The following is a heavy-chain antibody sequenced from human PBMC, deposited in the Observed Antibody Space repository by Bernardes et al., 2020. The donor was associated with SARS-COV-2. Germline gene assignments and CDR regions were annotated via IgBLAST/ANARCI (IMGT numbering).Heavy chain of an antibody. CDR1: GYPFTGYY. Sequence: ASVKVSCKASGYPFTGYYIHWVRQAPGQGLEWVGWINPNNGGTNYAQKFQGRVTMTRDTSISTAYMELSRLRSDDTAVYYCALPPTNYDRYGMDVWGQGTSVTVS. D-gene: IGHD3-22*01. CDR3: ALPPTNYDRYGMDV. V-gene: IGHV1-2*02. CDR2: INPNNGGT. J-gene: IGHJ6*02.